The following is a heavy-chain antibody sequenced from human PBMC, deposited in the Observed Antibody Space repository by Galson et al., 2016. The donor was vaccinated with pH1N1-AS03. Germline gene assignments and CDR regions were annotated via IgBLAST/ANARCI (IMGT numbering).Heavy chain of an antibody. CDR1: GGFVKFTY. CDR3: GRHLRSSYSMDV. V-gene: IGHV4-59*08. Sequence: LSLTCTVSGGFVKFTYWSWLRQSPGKGLEWIGQIYYNGDTLYNPSLRGRVTISLDTSMTQFSLRLSSVTAADTAVYYCGRHLRSSYSMDVWGQGTTVTVSS. CDR2: IYYNGDT. J-gene: IGHJ6*02. D-gene: IGHD2-15*01.